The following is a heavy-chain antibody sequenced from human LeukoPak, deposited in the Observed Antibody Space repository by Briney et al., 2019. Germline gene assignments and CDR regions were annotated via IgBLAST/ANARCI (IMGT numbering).Heavy chain of an antibody. CDR3: PKGGRVLGP. J-gene: IGHJ5*02. CDR2: IGGIVGGT. D-gene: IGHD3-16*01. Sequence: GGSLRLSCAASGFTFSNAWTSWVRQAPGKGLKWVASIGGIVGGTNYADSVKGRFTISRDTSKNTLYLQMSSLRAEDTALYYCPKGGRVLGPCGHGTLVTVSS. CDR1: GFTFSNAW. V-gene: IGHV3-23*01.